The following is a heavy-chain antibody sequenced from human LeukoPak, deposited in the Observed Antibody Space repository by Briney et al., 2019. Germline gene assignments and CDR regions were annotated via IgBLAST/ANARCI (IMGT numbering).Heavy chain of an antibody. CDR2: IYSDGSST. D-gene: IGHD5-12*01. CDR3: VREGRVSGYDFDY. V-gene: IGHV3-74*01. J-gene: IGHJ4*02. CDR1: GFSFSSYW. Sequence: PGGSLRLSCEASGFSFSSYWMHWVRQAPGKGLVWVSRIYSDGSSTTYADSVKGRLTISRDNAKNTLYLQMNSLRAEDTAVYYCVREGRVSGYDFDYWGQGTLVTVSS.